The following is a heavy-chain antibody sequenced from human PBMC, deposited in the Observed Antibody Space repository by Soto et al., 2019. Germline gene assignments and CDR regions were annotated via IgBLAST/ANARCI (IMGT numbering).Heavy chain of an antibody. J-gene: IGHJ4*02. CDR3: ARDQGAILTGYFPNYFDY. D-gene: IGHD3-9*01. CDR1: GDSVSSNSAA. CDR2: TYYRSKWYN. Sequence: SQTLSLPCAISGDSVSSNSAAWNWIRQSPSRGLEWLGRTYYRSKWYNDYAVSVKSRITINPDTSKNQFSLQLNSVTPEDTAVYYCARDQGAILTGYFPNYFDYWGQGTLVTVSS. V-gene: IGHV6-1*01.